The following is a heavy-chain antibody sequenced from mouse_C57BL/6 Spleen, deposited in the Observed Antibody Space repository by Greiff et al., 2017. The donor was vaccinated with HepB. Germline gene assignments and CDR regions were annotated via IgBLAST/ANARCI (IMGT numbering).Heavy chain of an antibody. Sequence: DVQLQESGAELVRPGASVKLSCTASGFNIKDYYMHWVKQRPEQGLEWIGRIDPEDGDTEYAPKFQGKATMTADTSSNTAYLQLSSLTSEDTAVYYCTIYDGYYEDALDYWGQGTTLTVSS. D-gene: IGHD2-3*01. V-gene: IGHV14-1*01. CDR2: IDPEDGDT. J-gene: IGHJ2*01. CDR1: GFNIKDYY. CDR3: TIYDGYYEDALDY.